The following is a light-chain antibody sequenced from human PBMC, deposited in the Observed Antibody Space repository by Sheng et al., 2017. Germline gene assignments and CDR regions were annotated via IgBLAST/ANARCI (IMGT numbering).Light chain of an antibody. CDR1: SSDVGAYHY. CDR3: CSFAGSYTWI. CDR2: DVS. V-gene: IGLV2-11*01. Sequence: QSALTQPRSVSGSPGQSVTISCTGTSSDVGAYHYVSWCQQHPGKAPKLMIYDVSKRPSGVPDRFSGSKSGNTASLTISGLQAEDEADYYCCSFAGSYTWIFGGGTKLTVL. J-gene: IGLJ2*01.